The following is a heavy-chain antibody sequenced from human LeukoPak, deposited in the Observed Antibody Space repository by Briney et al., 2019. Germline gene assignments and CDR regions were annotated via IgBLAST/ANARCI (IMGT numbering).Heavy chain of an antibody. D-gene: IGHD3-10*01. CDR1: GFSFSSYS. J-gene: IGHJ4*02. CDR3: ASAGSHYYGSGSGFYFDY. CDR2: IRRGGSTI. Sequence: GGSLRLSCAASGFSFSSYSRNWVRQAPGKGLEWVAYIRRGGSTIYYADSVKGRFTSSRDNANTSLYLPMNSLRDEDTAVYYCASAGSHYYGSGSGFYFDYWGQGNLVPVSS. V-gene: IGHV3-48*02.